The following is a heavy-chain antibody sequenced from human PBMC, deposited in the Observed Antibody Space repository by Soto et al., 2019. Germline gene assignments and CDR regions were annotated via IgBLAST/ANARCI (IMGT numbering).Heavy chain of an antibody. CDR2: INHSGST. Sequence: SETLSLTCAVDGGTFSGYYWSWIRQPPGKGLEWIGEINHSGSTYYNPSLKSRVTISVDTSKNQFSLKLSSVSAADTAVYYCAKMTYYSGSGRLCWFDPWGQGPLVTVSS. V-gene: IGHV4-34*09. D-gene: IGHD3-10*01. CDR3: AKMTYYSGSGRLCWFDP. CDR1: GGTFSGYY. J-gene: IGHJ5*02.